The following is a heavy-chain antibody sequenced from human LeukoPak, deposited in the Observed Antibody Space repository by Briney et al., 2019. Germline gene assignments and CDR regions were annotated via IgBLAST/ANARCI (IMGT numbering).Heavy chain of an antibody. CDR2: IKQDGSEK. CDR1: GFSFSSYW. Sequence: GGSLRLSCAASGFSFSSYWMSWVRQAPGKGLEWVANIKQDGSEKYYVDSLKGRSTIARDNAKNSLYLQMNSLRAEDTAVYYCARDSAGVGIDYWGQGTLVTVSS. D-gene: IGHD6-13*01. V-gene: IGHV3-7*03. CDR3: ARDSAGVGIDY. J-gene: IGHJ4*02.